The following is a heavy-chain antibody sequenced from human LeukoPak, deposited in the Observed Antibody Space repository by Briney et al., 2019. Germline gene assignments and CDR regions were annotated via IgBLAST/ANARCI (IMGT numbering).Heavy chain of an antibody. D-gene: IGHD3-22*01. CDR3: ARDSPPPYYYDSSGRDAFDI. V-gene: IGHV3-48*02. CDR2: ISSSSSTI. CDR1: GFTFSSYS. J-gene: IGHJ3*02. Sequence: TGGSLRLPCAASGFTFSSYSMNWVRQAPGKGLEWVSYISSSSSTIYYADSVKGRFTISRDNAKNSLYLQMNSLRDEDTAVYYCARDSPPPYYYDSSGRDAFDIWGQGTMVTVSS.